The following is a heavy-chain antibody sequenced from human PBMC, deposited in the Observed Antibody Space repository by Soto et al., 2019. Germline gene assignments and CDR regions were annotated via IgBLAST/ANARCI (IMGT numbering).Heavy chain of an antibody. Sequence: QVQLVQSGAEVKKPGSSVKVSCKASGGTFSSYAISWVRQAPGQGLEWMGGIIPIFGTANYAQKFQGRVTITADESTSTAYMELSSLRSEDTAVYYCARDKPLGVAATPYYYYGMDVWGQGTTVTVSS. CDR1: GGTFSSYA. D-gene: IGHD2-15*01. V-gene: IGHV1-69*01. J-gene: IGHJ6*02. CDR3: ARDKPLGVAATPYYYYGMDV. CDR2: IIPIFGTA.